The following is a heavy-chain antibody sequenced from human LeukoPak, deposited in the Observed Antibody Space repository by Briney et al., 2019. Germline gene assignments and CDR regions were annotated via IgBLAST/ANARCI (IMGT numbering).Heavy chain of an antibody. D-gene: IGHD3-10*01. Sequence: ASVKVSCKASGYTFTSYGISWVRQAPGQGLEWMGWISAYNGNTNYAQKLQGRVTMTTDTSTSTAYMELRSLRSDDTAVYYCARDARRGVNWYYYGMDVWGQGTTVTVSS. CDR1: GYTFTSYG. J-gene: IGHJ6*02. CDR3: ARDARRGVNWYYYGMDV. CDR2: ISAYNGNT. V-gene: IGHV1-18*01.